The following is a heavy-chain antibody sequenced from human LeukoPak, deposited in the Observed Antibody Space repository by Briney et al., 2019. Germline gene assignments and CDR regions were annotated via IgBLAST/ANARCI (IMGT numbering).Heavy chain of an antibody. D-gene: IGHD3-3*01. CDR3: ARRDAWEWYYYGMDV. CDR1: GFTFSSYS. Sequence: GGSLRLSCAASGFTFSSYSMNWVRQAPGKGLEWVSSISSSSSYIYYADSVKGRFTISRDNAKNSLYLQMNSLRAEDTAVYYCARRDAWEWYYYGMDVWGQGTTVTVSS. J-gene: IGHJ6*02. CDR2: ISSSSSYI. V-gene: IGHV3-21*01.